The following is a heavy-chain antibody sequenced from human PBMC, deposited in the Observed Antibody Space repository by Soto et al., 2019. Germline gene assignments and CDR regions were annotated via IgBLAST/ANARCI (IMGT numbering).Heavy chain of an antibody. CDR1: GFSFSNYR. Sequence: EVQLVESGGGLVQPGGSLRLSCAASGFSFSNYRMHWVRQAPGKGLVWVARIKSDGSITGYADSVKGRFTISRDNAKNTLFRQMDSLRIEDTAVYYCAREGYSNYDFYYLYINAWGKGTTVTVSS. CDR3: AREGYSNYDFYYLYINA. J-gene: IGHJ6*03. D-gene: IGHD4-4*01. CDR2: IKSDGSIT. V-gene: IGHV3-74*01.